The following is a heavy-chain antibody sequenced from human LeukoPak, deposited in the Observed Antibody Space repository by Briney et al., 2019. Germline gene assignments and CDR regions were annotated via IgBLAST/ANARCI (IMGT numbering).Heavy chain of an antibody. Sequence: KASETLSLTCTVSGGSISSHYWSWIRQPPGKGLEWIGYIYYSGSTNYNPSLKSRVTISVDTSKNQFSLKLSSVTVADTAVYYCARVNGRYYDSSGYYYVGPYYFDYWGQGTLVTVSS. CDR2: IYYSGST. V-gene: IGHV4-59*11. J-gene: IGHJ4*02. CDR1: GGSISSHY. D-gene: IGHD3-22*01. CDR3: ARVNGRYYDSSGYYYVGPYYFDY.